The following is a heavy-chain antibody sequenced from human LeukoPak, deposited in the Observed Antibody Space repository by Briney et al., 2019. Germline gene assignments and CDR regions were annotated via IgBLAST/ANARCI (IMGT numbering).Heavy chain of an antibody. CDR2: INSDGSSI. J-gene: IGHJ5*02. V-gene: IGHV3-74*01. Sequence: GGSLRLSCAASGFTFSSHWMHWVRHAPRKGLVWVSRINSDGSSISYADSVKGRFTISRDNAKNTLYLQMNSLRAEDTAIYYCAKDIWRSAERDWFDPWGQGTLVTVFS. CDR1: GFTFSSHW. D-gene: IGHD3-16*01. CDR3: AKDIWRSAERDWFDP.